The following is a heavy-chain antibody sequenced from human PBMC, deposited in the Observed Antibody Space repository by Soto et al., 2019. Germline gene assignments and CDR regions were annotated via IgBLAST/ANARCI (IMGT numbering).Heavy chain of an antibody. Sequence: HITLKESGPMLMKPTQTLSLTCTFSGFSLRTTGVGVGWIRQPPGQALEWLALIYWDDDKRYTPSLKSRLTITKDTSKNQVVLTMTNMDPVDTATYYCAHRVSDSNWSDVFDVWGQGTMVTVSS. CDR2: IYWDDDK. D-gene: IGHD6-13*01. CDR3: AHRVSDSNWSDVFDV. V-gene: IGHV2-5*02. J-gene: IGHJ3*01. CDR1: GFSLRTTGVG.